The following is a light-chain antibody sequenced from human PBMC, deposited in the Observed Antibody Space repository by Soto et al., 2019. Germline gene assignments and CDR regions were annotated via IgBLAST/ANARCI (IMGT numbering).Light chain of an antibody. CDR3: MQDLQSPLT. CDR2: LGS. Sequence: DIVMTQFPLSLPATPGEPASISCRSSQSLLHSKGYNYLDWYLQKPGQSPQLLIYLGSNRASGVPDRFSGSGAGTDFTLKISRVEAEDVGVYYCMQDLQSPLTFGGGTKVEIK. V-gene: IGKV2-28*01. CDR1: QSLLHSKGYNY. J-gene: IGKJ4*01.